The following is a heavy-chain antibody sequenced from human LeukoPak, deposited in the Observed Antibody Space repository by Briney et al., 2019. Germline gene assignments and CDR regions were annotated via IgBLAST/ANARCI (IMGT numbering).Heavy chain of an antibody. CDR1: GFTFSSYA. Sequence: QPGGSLRLSCAASGFTFSSYAMSWVRQAPGKGLEWVSAISGSGGSTYYADSVKGRFTISRDNSKNTLYLQMNSLRAEDTAVYYCAKFVVRSTSRGGADWFDPWGQGTLVTVSS. CDR3: AKFVVRSTSRGGADWFDP. J-gene: IGHJ5*02. V-gene: IGHV3-23*01. D-gene: IGHD2-2*01. CDR2: ISGSGGST.